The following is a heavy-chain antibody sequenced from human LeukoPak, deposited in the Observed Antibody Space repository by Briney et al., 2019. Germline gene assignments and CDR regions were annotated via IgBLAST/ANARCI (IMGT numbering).Heavy chain of an antibody. D-gene: IGHD6-19*01. Sequence: SQTLSLTCAISGDSVSSNSAAWNWIRQSPSRGLEWLGRTYYRSRWYNEYALSVKSRITINPDTSKNQFSLQLNSVTPEDTAVYYCARVTEEQYLPFDSWGQGTLVTVSS. CDR2: TYYRSRWYN. CDR3: ARVTEEQYLPFDS. V-gene: IGHV6-1*01. J-gene: IGHJ4*02. CDR1: GDSVSSNSAA.